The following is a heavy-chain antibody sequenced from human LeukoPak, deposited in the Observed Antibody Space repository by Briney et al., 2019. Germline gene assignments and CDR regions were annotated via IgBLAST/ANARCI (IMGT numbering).Heavy chain of an antibody. V-gene: IGHV3-15*01. D-gene: IGHD6-13*01. CDR1: GFTFSNAW. CDR3: TTEPFHISRIAAAGLDY. Sequence: GGSLRLSCAASGFTFSNAWMSWVRQAPGKGLEWVGRIKSKTEGGTTDYAAPVKGRFTISRDDSKNTLYLQMNSLKTEDTAVYYCTTEPFHISRIAAAGLDYWGQGTLVTVSS. CDR2: IKSKTEGGTT. J-gene: IGHJ4*02.